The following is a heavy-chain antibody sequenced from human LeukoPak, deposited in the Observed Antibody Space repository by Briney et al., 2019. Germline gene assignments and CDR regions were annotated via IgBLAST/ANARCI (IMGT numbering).Heavy chain of an antibody. Sequence: GGSLRLSCEASGITLNSYWMSWVRQAPGKGLEWMANINQDGSEKYYVDSVEGRFTISRDNANNSLYLQMNSLRAEDTAVYYCARDAEMMGFDYWGQGTLVTVSS. CDR1: GITLNSYW. CDR2: INQDGSEK. CDR3: ARDAEMMGFDY. V-gene: IGHV3-7*01. J-gene: IGHJ4*02. D-gene: IGHD5-24*01.